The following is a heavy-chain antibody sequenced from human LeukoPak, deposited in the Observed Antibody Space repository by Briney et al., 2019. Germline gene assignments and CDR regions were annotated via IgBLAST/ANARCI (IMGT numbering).Heavy chain of an antibody. D-gene: IGHD1-26*01. CDR3: ASGMRVGPNI. CDR1: GFTFGPYT. Sequence: PGGSLRLSCAASGFTFGPYTMNWVRQARGKGLEWVSYISRSSDTIYYADSVKGRFTISRDNAKNSLYLQMNSLRAEDTAVYYCASGMRVGPNIWGQGTLVTVSS. V-gene: IGHV3-48*04. J-gene: IGHJ4*02. CDR2: ISRSSDTI.